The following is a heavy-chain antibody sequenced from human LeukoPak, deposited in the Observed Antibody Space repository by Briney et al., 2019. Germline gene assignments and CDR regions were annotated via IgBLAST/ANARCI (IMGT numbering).Heavy chain of an antibody. CDR1: SFTISSGDYY. CDR2: IYYSGSN. Sequence: SQTLSLTCTVSSFTISSGDYYWRSIRQPPGRGLEWIVYIYYSGSNYYNPSIHSRVTISVETSKIQFSLKLSSVAAADTAVYYCARVRNQLLSFDYWGQGTLVTVSS. D-gene: IGHD2-2*01. V-gene: IGHV4-30-4*01. CDR3: ARVRNQLLSFDY. J-gene: IGHJ4*02.